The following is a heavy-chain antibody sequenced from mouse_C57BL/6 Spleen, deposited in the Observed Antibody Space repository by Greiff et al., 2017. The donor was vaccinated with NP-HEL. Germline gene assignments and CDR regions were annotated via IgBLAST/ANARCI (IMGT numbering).Heavy chain of an antibody. Sequence: QVQLQQSGAELVKPGASVKLSCKASGYTFTSYWMHWVKQRPGQGLEWIGMIHPNSGSTNYNEKFKSKATLTVDKSSSTAYMQLSSLTSEDSAVYYCASFYYDYDDYAMDYWGQGTSVTVSS. V-gene: IGHV1-64*01. J-gene: IGHJ4*01. CDR3: ASFYYDYDDYAMDY. CDR1: GYTFTSYW. D-gene: IGHD2-4*01. CDR2: IHPNSGST.